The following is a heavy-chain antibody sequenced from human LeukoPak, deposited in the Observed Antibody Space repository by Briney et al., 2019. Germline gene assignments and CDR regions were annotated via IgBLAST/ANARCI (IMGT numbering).Heavy chain of an antibody. CDR2: ISSSSSTI. CDR3: ARDKSSGWSWIFDY. Sequence: GGSLRLSCAASGFSFSSYSMNWVRQAPGKGLEWVSYISSSSSTIYYADSVKGRFTISRDNAKNSLYLQMNSLRDEDTAVYYCARDKSSGWSWIFDYWGQGTLVTVSS. V-gene: IGHV3-48*02. D-gene: IGHD6-19*01. J-gene: IGHJ4*02. CDR1: GFSFSSYS.